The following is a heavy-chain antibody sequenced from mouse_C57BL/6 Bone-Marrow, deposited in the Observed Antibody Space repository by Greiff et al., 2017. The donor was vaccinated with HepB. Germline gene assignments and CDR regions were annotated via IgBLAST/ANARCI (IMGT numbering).Heavy chain of an antibody. CDR1: GYTFTSYW. V-gene: IGHV1-64*01. CDR2: IHPNSGST. D-gene: IGHD3-2*02. Sequence: QVQLQQPGAELVKPGASVKLSCKASGYTFTSYWMHWVKQRPGQGLEWIGMIHPNSGSTNYNEKFKSKATLTVDKSSSTAYMQLSSLTSEDSAVYYCATDSSGYRYCFDYWGQGTTLTVSS. J-gene: IGHJ2*01. CDR3: ATDSSGYRYCFDY.